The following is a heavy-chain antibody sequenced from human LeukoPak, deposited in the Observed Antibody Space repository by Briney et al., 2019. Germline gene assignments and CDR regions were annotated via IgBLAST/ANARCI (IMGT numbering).Heavy chain of an antibody. Sequence: PGGSLRLSCTASGFIFTSYGMNWVRQAPGKGLEWVSYISSSGPNIFYADSVKGRFTISRDQAKDSVFLQMNSLRAEDTALYFCARDAVMGATPFYFDSWGQGALVTVSS. D-gene: IGHD2-15*01. CDR1: GFIFTSYG. V-gene: IGHV3-21*04. CDR2: ISSSGPNI. CDR3: ARDAVMGATPFYFDS. J-gene: IGHJ4*02.